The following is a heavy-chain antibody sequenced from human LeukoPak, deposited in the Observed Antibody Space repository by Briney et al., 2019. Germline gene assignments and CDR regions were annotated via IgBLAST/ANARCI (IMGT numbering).Heavy chain of an antibody. D-gene: IGHD2-2*01. CDR3: TRIPLAYCSSSSCPLWIDF. CDR2: IRSKPYGGTT. Sequence: PGGSLRLSCTTSGFTFGDYAMSWVRQAPRKGLEWVGFIRSKPYGGTTVYAASVKGRFTISRDDSKSIAYLQMDSLKTEDTAVYYCTRIPLAYCSSSSCPLWIDFWGQGTLATVSS. J-gene: IGHJ4*02. CDR1: GFTFGDYA. V-gene: IGHV3-49*04.